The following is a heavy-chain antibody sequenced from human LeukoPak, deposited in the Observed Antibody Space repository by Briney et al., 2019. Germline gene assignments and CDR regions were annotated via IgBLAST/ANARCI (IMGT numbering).Heavy chain of an antibody. Sequence: SETLSLTCIVSGYSINIAYYWGWIRQSPEKGLEWIGAIYHSGTTFYNPSLKSRVTISVDTSNNQFSLKLSSVTAAGTAVYYCARNGYNYADWGQGTLVTVSS. V-gene: IGHV4-38-2*02. D-gene: IGHD5-24*01. J-gene: IGHJ4*02. CDR1: GYSINIAYY. CDR2: IYHSGTT. CDR3: ARNGYNYAD.